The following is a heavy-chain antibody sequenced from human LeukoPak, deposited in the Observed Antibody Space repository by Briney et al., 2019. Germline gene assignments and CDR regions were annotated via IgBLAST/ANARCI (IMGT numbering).Heavy chain of an antibody. D-gene: IGHD6-19*01. CDR1: GGSISSGGYY. V-gene: IGHV4-30-2*03. CDR3: ARHLGQWLDYFDY. J-gene: IGHJ4*02. CDR2: IYYSGST. Sequence: SQTLSLTCTVSGGSISSGGYYWSWIRQHPGKGLEWIGSIYYSGSTYYNPSLKSRVTISVDTSRNQFSLKLSSVTAADTAVYYCARHLGQWLDYFDYWGQGTLVTVSS.